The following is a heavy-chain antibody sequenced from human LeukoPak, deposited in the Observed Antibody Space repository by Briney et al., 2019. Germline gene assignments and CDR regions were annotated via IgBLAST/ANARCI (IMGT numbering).Heavy chain of an antibody. CDR3: ARVRSSYYYESSGYYYYDAFDI. V-gene: IGHV3-21*01. CDR1: GFTFSSYS. J-gene: IGHJ3*02. CDR2: ISSSSSYI. D-gene: IGHD3-22*01. Sequence: GGSLRLSCAASGFTFSSYSMNWVRQAPGKGLEWVSSISSSSSYIYYADSVKGRFTISRDNAKNSLYLQMNSLRAEDTAVYYCARVRSSYYYESSGYYYYDAFDIWGQGTRVTVSS.